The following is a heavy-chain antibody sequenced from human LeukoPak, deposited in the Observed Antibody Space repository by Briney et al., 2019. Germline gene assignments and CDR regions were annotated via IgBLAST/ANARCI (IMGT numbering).Heavy chain of an antibody. Sequence: GGSLRLSCAASGFTFSSYGMHWVRQAPGKGLVWVSRIKGDGSVTVYADSVKGRFTISRDNAKNTLYLQMNSLRVEDTAVYYCARSDWFDPWGQGTLVTVSS. D-gene: IGHD3-3*01. CDR1: GFTFSSYG. J-gene: IGHJ5*02. CDR3: ARSDWFDP. V-gene: IGHV3-74*01. CDR2: IKGDGSVT.